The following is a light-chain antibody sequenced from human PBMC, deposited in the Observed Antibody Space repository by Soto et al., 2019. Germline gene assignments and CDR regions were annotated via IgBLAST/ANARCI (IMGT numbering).Light chain of an antibody. Sequence: EIVLTQTPGTLSLSPGERATLSCRASQSVSSIYLAWYQHKPGQAPRLLIYAASSRAAVSPDRFTGSGSGTDFTLTISRLEPEDFAVYYCQQYGTSPYTFGQGTKVDIK. CDR2: AAS. J-gene: IGKJ2*01. CDR1: QSVSSIY. CDR3: QQYGTSPYT. V-gene: IGKV3-20*01.